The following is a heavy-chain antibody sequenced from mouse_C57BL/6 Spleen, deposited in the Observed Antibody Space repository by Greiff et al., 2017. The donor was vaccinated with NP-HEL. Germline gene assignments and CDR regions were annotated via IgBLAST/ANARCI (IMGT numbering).Heavy chain of an antibody. CDR1: GYTFTSYW. CDR2: IDPSDSET. J-gene: IGHJ3*01. Sequence: QVQLQQPGAELVRPGSSVKLSCKASGYTFTSYWMHWVKQRSIQGLEWIGNIDPSDSETHYNQKFKDKATLTVDKSSSTAYMQLSSLTSEDSAVYYCARGETAQAIFAYWGQGTLVTVSA. CDR3: ARGETAQAIFAY. D-gene: IGHD3-2*02. V-gene: IGHV1-52*01.